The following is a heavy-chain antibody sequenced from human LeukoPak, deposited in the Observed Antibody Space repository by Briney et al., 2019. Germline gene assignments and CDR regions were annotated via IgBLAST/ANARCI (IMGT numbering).Heavy chain of an antibody. CDR1: GGSFSGYY. CDR2: INHSGST. V-gene: IGHV4-34*01. CDR3: ARNSVPSFYSDTSGYFYY. D-gene: IGHD3-22*01. J-gene: IGHJ4*02. Sequence: SETLSLTCGVSGGSFSGYYFSWVRQSPEKGLEGIGEINHSGSTNYNPSLKSRVTISVDTAKKQISLKLNSVTAADTAVYYCARNSVPSFYSDTSGYFYYWGQGTLVTVSS.